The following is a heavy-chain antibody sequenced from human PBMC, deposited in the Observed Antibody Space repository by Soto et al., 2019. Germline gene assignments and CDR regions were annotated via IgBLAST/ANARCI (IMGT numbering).Heavy chain of an antibody. CDR1: GYTFTSYG. J-gene: IGHJ4*02. CDR2: ISAYNGNT. V-gene: IGHV1-18*01. CDR3: ARDSPPVDY. Sequence: QVQLVQSGAEVKKPGASVKVSCKASGYTFTSYGISWVRQAPGQGLEWMGWISAYNGNTNYAQKLPXTXTXXTDTATSTAYMELRRLRSDDTAVYYCARDSPPVDYWGQGTLVTVSS.